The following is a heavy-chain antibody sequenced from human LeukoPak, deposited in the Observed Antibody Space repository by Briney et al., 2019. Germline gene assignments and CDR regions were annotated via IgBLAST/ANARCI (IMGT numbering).Heavy chain of an antibody. CDR3: ARVFYGSGRFDY. D-gene: IGHD3-10*01. CDR2: INHSGST. CDR1: GGSFSVYY. J-gene: IGHJ4*02. V-gene: IGHV4-34*01. Sequence: KPSETLSLTCAVYGGSFSVYYWSWIRHPPRRGLGWIGEINHSGSTNYNPSLKSRVTISVDTSKNQFSLKLSSVTAADTAVYYCARVFYGSGRFDYWGQGTLVTVSS.